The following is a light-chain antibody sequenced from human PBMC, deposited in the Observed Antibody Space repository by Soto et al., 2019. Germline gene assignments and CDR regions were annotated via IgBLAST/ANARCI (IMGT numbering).Light chain of an antibody. CDR2: WAS. CDR3: QQYYSTPPWT. V-gene: IGKV4-1*01. Sequence: DIVIAPSPDSLAVSLGERATINCKSSQSVLFSSNNKNYLAWYQQKPGQPPKLLIYWASTRESGVPDRFSGSGSGTDFTLTISSLQAEDVAVYYCQQYYSTPPWTFGQGTKVDIK. CDR1: QSVLFSSNNKNY. J-gene: IGKJ1*01.